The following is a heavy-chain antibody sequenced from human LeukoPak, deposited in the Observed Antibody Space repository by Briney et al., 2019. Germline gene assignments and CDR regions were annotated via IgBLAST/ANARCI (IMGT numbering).Heavy chain of an antibody. J-gene: IGHJ5*02. V-gene: IGHV3-11*04. CDR3: ARGADGVSSNSRGWFDP. Sequence: GGSLRLSCAASGFTFTDVYMSWIRQSPGKGLEWLAYISPNSADISYADSVKGRFTISRDNAKNSLYLQMNSLRAEDTAVYSCARGADGVSSNSRGWFDPWGQGTLVTVSS. CDR1: GFTFTDVY. CDR2: ISPNSADI. D-gene: IGHD2-15*01.